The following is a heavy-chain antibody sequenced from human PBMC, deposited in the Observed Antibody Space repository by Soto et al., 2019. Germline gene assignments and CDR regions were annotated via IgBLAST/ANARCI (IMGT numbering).Heavy chain of an antibody. D-gene: IGHD3-10*01. Sequence: EVQLVESGGGLVQPGGSLRLSCAASGFTFSSYWMHWVRQAPGKGLVWVSRINNDGSSTNYADSVKGQFTISRDNAKNTLYLQMNRLRAEDTAVYYCGRGASGSYRLDYWGQGTLVTVSS. CDR3: GRGASGSYRLDY. V-gene: IGHV3-74*01. J-gene: IGHJ4*02. CDR1: GFTFSSYW. CDR2: INNDGSST.